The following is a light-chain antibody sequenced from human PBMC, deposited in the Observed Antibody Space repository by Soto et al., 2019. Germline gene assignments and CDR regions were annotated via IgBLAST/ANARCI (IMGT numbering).Light chain of an antibody. CDR3: QSYDSSLSGSV. J-gene: IGLJ1*01. CDR1: NSNIGAGYD. CDR2: GNS. V-gene: IGLV1-40*01. Sequence: QTVLTQPPSVSGAPGRRVTISCTGSNSNIGAGYDVHWYQQLPGTAPKLLIYGNSNRPSGVPDRFSGSKYVTSASLAITGLQAEDEADYSCQSYDSSLSGSVLGTGTKVTVL.